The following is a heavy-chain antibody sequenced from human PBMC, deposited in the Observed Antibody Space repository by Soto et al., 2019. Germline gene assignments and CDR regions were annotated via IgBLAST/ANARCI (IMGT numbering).Heavy chain of an antibody. J-gene: IGHJ4*02. CDR1: GFTFSSYA. D-gene: IGHD5-12*01. V-gene: IGHV3-23*01. CDR3: AKDRGGYGDFFDY. CDR2: ISGSGGST. Sequence: PWGALRLSCAASGFTFSSYAMSWVRQAPGKGLEWVSAISGSGGSTYYADSVKGRFTISRDNSKNTLYLQMNSLRAEDTAVYYCAKDRGGYGDFFDYWGQGTLVTVSS.